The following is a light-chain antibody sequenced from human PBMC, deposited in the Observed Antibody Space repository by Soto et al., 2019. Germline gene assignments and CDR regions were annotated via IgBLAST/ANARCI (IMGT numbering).Light chain of an antibody. CDR1: QGISSF. V-gene: IGKV1-9*01. Sequence: IQLTQSPSSLSASVGDRVTITCRASQGISSFLAWYQQKPGKAPKPLIYEASTLQSGVPSRFSGSGSGTDFTLNISSLQPEDFATYYCQQLNTYPPYTFGQGTKLEIK. CDR3: QQLNTYPPYT. J-gene: IGKJ2*01. CDR2: EAS.